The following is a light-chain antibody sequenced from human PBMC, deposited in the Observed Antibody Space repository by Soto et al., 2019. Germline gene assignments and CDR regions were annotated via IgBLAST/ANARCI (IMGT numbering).Light chain of an antibody. J-gene: IGKJ4*01. Sequence: ETVLTQSPATLSLSPGERATLSCRASRSVGRSLAWYQQKPGQAPRLLIYDASNRATGIPARFSGRGSGTDFTLTISSLEPEDFAIYYCQQRTNWHLTFGGGTTVEIK. CDR3: QQRTNWHLT. V-gene: IGKV3-11*01. CDR1: RSVGRS. CDR2: DAS.